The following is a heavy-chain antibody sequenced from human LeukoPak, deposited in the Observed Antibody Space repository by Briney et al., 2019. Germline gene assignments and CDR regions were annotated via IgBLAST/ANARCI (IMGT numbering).Heavy chain of an antibody. V-gene: IGHV1-69*13. CDR1: GGTFGSYA. J-gene: IGHJ4*02. D-gene: IGHD3-22*01. Sequence: EASVKVSCTASGGTFGSYAICWVRQAPGQGLEWMGGIIPIFGTANYAQKFQGRVTITADESTSTAYMELSSLRSEDTAVYYCARRDYYDSSGYYWGQGTLVTVSS. CDR2: IIPIFGTA. CDR3: ARRDYYDSSGYY.